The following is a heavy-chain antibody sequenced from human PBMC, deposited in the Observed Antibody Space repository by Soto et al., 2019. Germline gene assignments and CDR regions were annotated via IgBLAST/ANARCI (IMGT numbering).Heavy chain of an antibody. Sequence: SETLSLTCTVSGGSISSYYWSWIRQPPGKGLEWIGYIYYSGSTNYNPSLKSRVTISVDTSKNQFSLKLSSVTAADTAVYYCARSVRAAGTLYFDYWGQGTLVTVS. V-gene: IGHV4-59*08. D-gene: IGHD6-13*01. CDR3: ARSVRAAGTLYFDY. CDR1: GGSISSYY. CDR2: IYYSGST. J-gene: IGHJ4*02.